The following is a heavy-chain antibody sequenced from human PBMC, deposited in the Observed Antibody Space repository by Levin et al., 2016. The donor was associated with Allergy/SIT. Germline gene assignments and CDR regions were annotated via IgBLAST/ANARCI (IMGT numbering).Heavy chain of an antibody. V-gene: IGHV4-59*13. CDR2: IYYSGST. Sequence: GSLRLSCTVSGGSISSYYWSWIRQPPGKGLEWIGYIYYSGSTNYNPSLKSRVTISVDTSKNQFSLKLSSVTAADTAVYYCARGDMVRGVIGWFDPWGQGTLVTVSS. CDR1: GGSISSYY. CDR3: ARGDMVRGVIGWFDP. J-gene: IGHJ5*02. D-gene: IGHD3-10*01.